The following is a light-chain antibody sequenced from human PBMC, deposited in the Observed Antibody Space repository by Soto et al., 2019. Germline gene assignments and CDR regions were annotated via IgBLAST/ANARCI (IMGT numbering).Light chain of an antibody. Sequence: EIVLTPFPGALSLTPEERATLSCRASHSVSSSYLAWYQQKRGQAPRLLIYGASSMATGVAYRFSGSGTVEDFTLTISRPGTEDFAVYYCQQYGSSAFGQGTKVDIK. CDR2: GAS. CDR1: HSVSSSY. CDR3: QQYGSSA. V-gene: IGKV3-20*01. J-gene: IGKJ1*01.